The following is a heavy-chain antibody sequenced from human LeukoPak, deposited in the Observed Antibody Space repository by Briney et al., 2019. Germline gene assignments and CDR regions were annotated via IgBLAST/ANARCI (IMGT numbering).Heavy chain of an antibody. CDR1: GGTFSSYA. J-gene: IGHJ1*01. CDR3: ARGLNYYDSSGYVPFQH. CDR2: IIPIFGTA. D-gene: IGHD3-22*01. V-gene: IGHV1-69*01. Sequence: SVKVSCKASGGTFSSYAISWVRQAPGQGLEWMGGIIPIFGTANYAQKFQGRVTITADESTSTAYMELSSLRSEDTAVYYCARGLNYYDSSGYVPFQHWGLGTLVTVSS.